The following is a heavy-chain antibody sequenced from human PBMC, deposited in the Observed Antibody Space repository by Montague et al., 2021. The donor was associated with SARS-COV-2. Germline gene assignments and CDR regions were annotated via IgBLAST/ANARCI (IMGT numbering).Heavy chain of an antibody. CDR2: ST. V-gene: IGHV4-31*02. CDR3: AGGVTIFGLVNFSFDY. J-gene: IGHJ4*02. D-gene: IGHD3-3*01. Sequence: STYYNPSLKSRVTISVDTSKNQFSLKLTSVTAADTAVYYCAGGVTIFGLVNFSFDYWGKGT.